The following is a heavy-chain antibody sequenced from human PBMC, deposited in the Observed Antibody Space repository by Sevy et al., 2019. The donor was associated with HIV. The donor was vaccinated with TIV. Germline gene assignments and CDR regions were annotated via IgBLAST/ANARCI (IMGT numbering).Heavy chain of an antibody. CDR2: ISWNGGST. CDR1: GFTFDDYG. CDR3: ARRPDSGSYSPFDY. V-gene: IGHV3-20*04. J-gene: IGHJ4*02. D-gene: IGHD1-26*01. Sequence: GGSLRLSCAASGFTFDDYGMSWVRQAPGKGLEWVSGISWNGGSTGYADSVKGRFTISRDNAKNSLYLQMNSLRAEDTALYYCARRPDSGSYSPFDYWGQGTLVTVSS.